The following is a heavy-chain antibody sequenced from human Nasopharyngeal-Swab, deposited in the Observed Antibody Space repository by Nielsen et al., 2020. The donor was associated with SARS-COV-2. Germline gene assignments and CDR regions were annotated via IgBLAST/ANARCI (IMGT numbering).Heavy chain of an antibody. CDR2: IYTSGST. D-gene: IGHD6-19*01. CDR1: GWSFSGYY. J-gene: IGHJ4*02. CDR3: AIDSSGWFTYDY. Sequence: SETLSLTCAVYGWSFSGYYWSWIRQPAGKGLEWIWRIYTSGSTNYNPSLKSRVTMSVDTSKNQFSLKLSSVTAADTAVYYCAIDSSGWFTYDYWGQGTLVTVSS. V-gene: IGHV4-59*10.